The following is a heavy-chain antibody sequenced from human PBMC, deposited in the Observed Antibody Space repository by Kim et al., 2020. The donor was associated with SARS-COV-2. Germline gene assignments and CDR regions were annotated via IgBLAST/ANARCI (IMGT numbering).Heavy chain of an antibody. Sequence: TPSPTSRLTISEDTSKTQFSLKLSSVTAADTAVYYCARVPTAAGTPAFDYWGQGTLVTVSS. D-gene: IGHD6-13*01. J-gene: IGHJ4*02. V-gene: IGHV4-61*02. CDR3: ARVPTAAGTPAFDY.